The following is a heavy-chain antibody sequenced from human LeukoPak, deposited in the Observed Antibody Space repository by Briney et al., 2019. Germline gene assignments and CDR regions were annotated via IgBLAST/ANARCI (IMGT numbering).Heavy chain of an antibody. CDR2: INPSGGST. V-gene: IGHV1-46*01. CDR1: GYTFTSYY. CDR3: ATDGDYYGSGSYYYYYMDV. J-gene: IGHJ6*03. Sequence: ASVKVSCKASGYTFTSYYMHWVRQAPGQGLEWMGIINPSGGSTSYAQKFQGRVTMTRDTSTSTVYMELSSLRSEDTAVYYCATDGDYYGSGSYYYYYMDVWGKGTTVTISS. D-gene: IGHD3-10*01.